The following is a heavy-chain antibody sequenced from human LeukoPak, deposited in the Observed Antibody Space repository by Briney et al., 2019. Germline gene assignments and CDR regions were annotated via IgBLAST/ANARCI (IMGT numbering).Heavy chain of an antibody. CDR1: GFTVSSNY. CDR3: LKGGWATIGPPKD. J-gene: IGHJ4*02. Sequence: PGGSLRLSCAASGFTVSSNYMSWVRQAPGKGLEWVSVIYSGGSTYYADSVKGRFTISRDNSKNTVYLQMNNLRPDDSAVYHCLKGGWATIGPPKDWGQGTQVSVSS. CDR2: IYSGGST. V-gene: IGHV3-53*05. D-gene: IGHD5-24*01.